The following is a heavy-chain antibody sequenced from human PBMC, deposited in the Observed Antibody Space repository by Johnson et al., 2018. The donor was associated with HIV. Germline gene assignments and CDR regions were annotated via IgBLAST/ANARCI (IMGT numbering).Heavy chain of an antibody. V-gene: IGHV3-30-3*01. CDR2: IWYDGSNK. Sequence: QVQLVESGGGLVQPGGSLRLSCAASGFTVSSNYMSWVRQAPGKGLEWVAVIWYDGSNKYYADSVKGRFTISRDNSKNTLYLQMNSLRAEDTAVYYCARPGGDYSAFDIWGQGTMVTVSS. D-gene: IGHD4-17*01. CDR3: ARPGGDYSAFDI. J-gene: IGHJ3*02. CDR1: GFTVSSNY.